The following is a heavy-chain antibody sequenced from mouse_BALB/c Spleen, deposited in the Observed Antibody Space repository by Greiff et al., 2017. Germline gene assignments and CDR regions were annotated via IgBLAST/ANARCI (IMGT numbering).Heavy chain of an antibody. Sequence: EVKLVESGGGLVQPGGSRKLSCAASGFTFSSFGMHWVRQAPEKGLEWVAYISSGSSTIYYAATVKGRFTISRDNPKNTLFLQMTSLRSEDTAMYYCARWNGYDGCALDYWGQGTSVTVSA. CDR3: ARWNGYDGCALDY. CDR1: GFTFSSFG. J-gene: IGHJ4*01. CDR2: ISSGSSTI. V-gene: IGHV5-17*02. D-gene: IGHD2-2*01.